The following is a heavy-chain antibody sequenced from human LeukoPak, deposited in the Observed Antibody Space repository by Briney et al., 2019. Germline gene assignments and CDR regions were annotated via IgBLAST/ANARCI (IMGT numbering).Heavy chain of an antibody. Sequence: PSGTLSLTCTISGGSISSYYWSWIRHPPGKGLEWIGYIHYDGSTNYNPSLKSRVTMSVDTSKNQFSLELSSVTAADKAVYHCAREGTYPFDYWGPGTLVTVSS. CDR1: GGSISSYY. J-gene: IGHJ4*02. V-gene: IGHV4-59*01. CDR3: AREGTYPFDY. CDR2: IHYDGST.